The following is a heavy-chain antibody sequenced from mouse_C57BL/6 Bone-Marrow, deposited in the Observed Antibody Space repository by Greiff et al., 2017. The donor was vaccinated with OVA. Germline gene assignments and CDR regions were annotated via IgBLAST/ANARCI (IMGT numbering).Heavy chain of an antibody. CDR3: ARMRRICDY. Sequence: QVQLQQPGAELVKPGASVKLSCKASGYTFTSYWMHWVKQRPGQGLEWIGMIHPNSGSTNYNEKFKSKATLTVDKSSSTAYMQISSLTSEDSAVYYCARMRRICDYGGQGTTLTVSS. V-gene: IGHV1-64*01. CDR2: IHPNSGST. J-gene: IGHJ2*01. CDR1: GYTFTSYW.